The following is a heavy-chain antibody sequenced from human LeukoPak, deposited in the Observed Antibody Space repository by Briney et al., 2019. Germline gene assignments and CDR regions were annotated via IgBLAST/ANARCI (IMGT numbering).Heavy chain of an antibody. CDR1: GYTFTSNY. J-gene: IGHJ4*02. D-gene: IGHD6-13*01. V-gene: IGHV1-46*01. Sequence: ASVKVSCRAFGYTFTSNYMHWVRQAPGQGPEWMGVISPSGGSTTYAQKFQGRVTLTRDMSTSTDYLELSSLRSEDTAVYYCARVLAAAAKTVDYWGQGTLVTVSS. CDR2: ISPSGGST. CDR3: ARVLAAAAKTVDY.